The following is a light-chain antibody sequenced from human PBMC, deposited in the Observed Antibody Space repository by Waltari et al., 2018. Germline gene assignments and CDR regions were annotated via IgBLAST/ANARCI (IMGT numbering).Light chain of an antibody. CDR3: QQYYTTAWT. Sequence: DIQMTQSPSSLSASVGDRVTITCRASQGISNSCAWYQQRPGKAPKLLLYSASILESGVPSRFSGSGSGTDYTLTISSLLPEDFATYYRQQYYTTAWTFGQGTKVEIK. J-gene: IGKJ1*01. V-gene: IGKV1-NL1*01. CDR2: SAS. CDR1: QGISNS.